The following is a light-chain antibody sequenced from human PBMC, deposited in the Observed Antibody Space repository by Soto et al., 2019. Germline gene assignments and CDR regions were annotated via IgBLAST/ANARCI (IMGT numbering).Light chain of an antibody. CDR3: CSYAGSSTHVV. Sequence: QSVLTQPPSASGSPGQSVTISCTGTSSDVGGYKYVSWYQHHPGKAPKLMIYEGSKRPSGVSNRFSGSKSGNTASLTISGLQAEDEADYYCCSYAGSSTHVVFGGGTKLTVL. CDR2: EGS. J-gene: IGLJ2*01. CDR1: SSDVGGYKY. V-gene: IGLV2-23*01.